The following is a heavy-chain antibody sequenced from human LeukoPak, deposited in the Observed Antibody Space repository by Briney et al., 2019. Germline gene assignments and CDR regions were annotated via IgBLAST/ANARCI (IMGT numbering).Heavy chain of an antibody. J-gene: IGHJ5*02. CDR1: GGSISSYY. CDR3: ARLFDTGFFDP. Sequence: PSETLSLTCTVSGGSISSYYWSWIRQPPGKGLEWIGYIYYSGSTNYNPSLKSRVTISVDTSKNQFSLKLSSVTAADTAVYYCARLFDTGFFDPWGQGTLVTVSS. D-gene: IGHD3-9*01. V-gene: IGHV4-59*08. CDR2: IYYSGST.